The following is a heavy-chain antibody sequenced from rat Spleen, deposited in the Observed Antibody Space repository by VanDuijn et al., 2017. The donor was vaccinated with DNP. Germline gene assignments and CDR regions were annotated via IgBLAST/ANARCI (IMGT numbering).Heavy chain of an antibody. J-gene: IGHJ2*01. V-gene: IGHV4-2*01. Sequence: EVKLVESGGGLVQPGRSLKLSCAASGFNFKDYWMGWVRQAPGKGLEWIGEINKESSPIKYNPSLKDKFTISRDNGQNTLYLQMTKLGSEDTVIYYCGRVAYPGGAMDAWGQGVMVTVSS. D-gene: IGHD1-4*01. CDR1: GFNFKDYW. CDR3: GRVAYPGGAMDA. CDR2: INKESSPI.